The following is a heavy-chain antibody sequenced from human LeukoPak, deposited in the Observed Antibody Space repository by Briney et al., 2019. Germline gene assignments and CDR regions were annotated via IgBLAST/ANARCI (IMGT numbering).Heavy chain of an antibody. CDR1: GFTFSSYS. V-gene: IGHV3-21*01. CDR2: ISSSSSYI. Sequence: GGSLRLSCAASGFTFSSYSMNWVRQAPGKGLEWVSSISSSSSYIYYADSVKGRFTISRDNAKNSLYLQMNSLRAEDTAVYYCARISQTPLVHAGWFDPWSQGTLVTVSS. J-gene: IGHJ5*02. D-gene: IGHD6-13*01. CDR3: ARISQTPLVHAGWFDP.